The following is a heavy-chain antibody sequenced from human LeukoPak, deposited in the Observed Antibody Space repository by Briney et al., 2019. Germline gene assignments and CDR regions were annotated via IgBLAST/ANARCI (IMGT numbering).Heavy chain of an antibody. D-gene: IGHD2-15*01. CDR1: GYVFINYY. V-gene: IGHV1-2*02. CDR2: INPKSGAT. J-gene: IGHJ6*03. Sequence: ASVKVSCKTSGYVFINYYIHWVRLAPGQGLQWMGWINPKSGATNYAQKFQGRVTMTRDTSISTAYMELSRLRSDDTAVYYCARERVVVAATAYYYYMDVWGKGTTVTISS. CDR3: ARERVVVAATAYYYYMDV.